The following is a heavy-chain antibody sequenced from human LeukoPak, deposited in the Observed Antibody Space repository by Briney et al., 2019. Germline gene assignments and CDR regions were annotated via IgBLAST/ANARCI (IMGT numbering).Heavy chain of an antibody. CDR1: GFTFSNYW. Sequence: GGSLRLSCAASGFTFSNYWMSWVRQVPGKGLEWVALISYNGRNNYYADSVKGRFTISRDNSKNTLYLQVSSLRTEDTAVYFCAKDNRGYFDFWGQGTLVTVSS. D-gene: IGHD3-16*01. CDR3: AKDNRGYFDF. J-gene: IGHJ4*02. V-gene: IGHV3-30*18. CDR2: ISYNGRNN.